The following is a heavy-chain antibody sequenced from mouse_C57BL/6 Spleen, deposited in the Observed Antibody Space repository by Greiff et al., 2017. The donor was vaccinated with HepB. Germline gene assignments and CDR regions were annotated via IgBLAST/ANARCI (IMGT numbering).Heavy chain of an antibody. CDR2: INPNNGGT. Sequence: VQLQQSGPELVKPGASVKMSCKASGYTFTDYNMHWVKQSHGKSLEWIGYINPNNGGTSYNQKFKGKATLTVNKSSSTAYMELRSLTSEDSAVYYCARGRISTGYFDVWGTGTTVTVSS. CDR3: ARGRISTGYFDV. D-gene: IGHD2-1*01. V-gene: IGHV1-22*01. CDR1: GYTFTDYN. J-gene: IGHJ1*03.